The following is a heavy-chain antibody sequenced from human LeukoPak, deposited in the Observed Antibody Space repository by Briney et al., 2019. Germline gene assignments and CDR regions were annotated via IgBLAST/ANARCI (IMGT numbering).Heavy chain of an antibody. D-gene: IGHD2-15*01. V-gene: IGHV3-48*04. CDR3: VRESIGFDY. J-gene: IGHJ4*02. Sequence: GSLRLSCAASGFNFSTYNVNWVRPAPGKGLDWVSYSSSSRTRYYADSVKGRFTISRDNAKDSLYLQMNSLRAEDTAVYYCVRESIGFDYWGQGTLVTVSS. CDR1: GFNFSTYN. CDR2: SSSSRTR.